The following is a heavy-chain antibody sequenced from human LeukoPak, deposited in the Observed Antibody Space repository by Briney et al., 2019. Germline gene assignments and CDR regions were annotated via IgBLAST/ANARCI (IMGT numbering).Heavy chain of an antibody. Sequence: GASVKVCCKASGYTFTGYYVHWVRQAPGQGLEWMGWINPNSGVTNYAQKFQGRVTLTRDTSITTAYMELSRLNSDDTAFYYCARDVSRSRDYWGQGTLVTVSS. V-gene: IGHV1-2*02. CDR3: ARDVSRSRDY. D-gene: IGHD2-8*01. J-gene: IGHJ4*02. CDR2: INPNSGVT. CDR1: GYTFTGYY.